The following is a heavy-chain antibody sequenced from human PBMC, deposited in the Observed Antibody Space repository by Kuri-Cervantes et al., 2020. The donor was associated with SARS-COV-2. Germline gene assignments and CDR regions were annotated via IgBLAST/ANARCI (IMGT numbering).Heavy chain of an antibody. CDR3: TTEPYDYVWGSYPYFDY. J-gene: IGHJ4*02. CDR1: GFTFSDAW. Sequence: GESLKISCVASGFTFSDAWMSWVRQTPGKGLEWVGRIKSKTDGGTTDYAAPVKGRFTISRDDSKNTLYLQMNSLKTEDTAVYYCTTEPYDYVWGSYPYFDYWGQGTLVTVSS. D-gene: IGHD3-16*02. CDR2: IKSKTDGGTT. V-gene: IGHV3-15*01.